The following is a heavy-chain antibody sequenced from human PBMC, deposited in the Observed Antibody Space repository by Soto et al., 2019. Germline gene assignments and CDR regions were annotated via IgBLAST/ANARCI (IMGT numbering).Heavy chain of an antibody. Sequence: GRTLVNPTQTLTLTCTCSGVALSTRGVGVGWIRQPPGKALEWLALIYWDDDNLYSPSLKSRLTITKDTSKNQVALTMTNVDPVDTATYYCAHRPYSYDTGGYWVFDYWGQGALGTVSS. CDR1: GVALSTRGVG. CDR2: IYWDDDN. D-gene: IGHD3-22*01. J-gene: IGHJ4*02. V-gene: IGHV2-5*02. CDR3: AHRPYSYDTGGYWVFDY.